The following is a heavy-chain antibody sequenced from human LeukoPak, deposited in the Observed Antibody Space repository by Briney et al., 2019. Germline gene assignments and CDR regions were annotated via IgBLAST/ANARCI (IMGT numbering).Heavy chain of an antibody. V-gene: IGHV4-34*01. CDR2: INQSGCT. CDR3: ARPRLVLRVTIFGVVHYSGSWFDP. D-gene: IGHD3-3*01. Sequence: KPSETLSLTCAVYGGSFSGYYWSWIRQPPGKGLEWIGEINQSGCTNYNPSLKSRVTISVDTSKNQFSLKLSSVTAADTAVYYCARPRLVLRVTIFGVVHYSGSWFDPWGQGTLVTDSS. J-gene: IGHJ5*02. CDR1: GGSFSGYY.